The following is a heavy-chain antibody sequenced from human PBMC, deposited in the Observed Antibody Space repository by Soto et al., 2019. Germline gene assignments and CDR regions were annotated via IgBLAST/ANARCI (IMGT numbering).Heavy chain of an antibody. D-gene: IGHD2-8*01. CDR2: ISGSDGST. CDR3: AKGPGMYSDFDC. V-gene: IGHV3-23*01. CDR1: GFTFSSYA. Sequence: EVQMLESGGGLVQPGGSLRLSCAASGFTFSSYAMSWVRQAPGKGLEWVSAISGSDGSTFYADSVKGRFTISRDDSKSPLFLQMISLRAEETAVYYCAKGPGMYSDFDCWGEGTLVTVSS. J-gene: IGHJ4*02.